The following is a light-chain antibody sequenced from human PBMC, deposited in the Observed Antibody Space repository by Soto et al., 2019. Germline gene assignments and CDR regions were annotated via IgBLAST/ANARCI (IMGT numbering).Light chain of an antibody. CDR1: QSVSSN. J-gene: IGKJ1*01. CDR2: GAS. V-gene: IGKV3-15*01. Sequence: EVVPTHSPDTLSLFPWQTSTFYSRASQSVSSNLAWYQQKLGQAPRLLIYGASTRATGISARFSGSGSGTEFTLTITSLQSEDFAIYYCQQYNNWPRTFGQGTKVDIK. CDR3: QQYNNWPRT.